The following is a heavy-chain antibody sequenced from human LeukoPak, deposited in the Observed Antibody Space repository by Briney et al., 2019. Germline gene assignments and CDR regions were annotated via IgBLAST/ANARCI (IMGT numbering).Heavy chain of an antibody. V-gene: IGHV4-59*01. CDR1: GGSISSYY. CDR3: ARAVVATISWFDP. Sequence: SETLSLTCTVSGGSISSYYWSWIRQPPGKGLEWIGYIYYSGSTNYNPSLKSRVTISVDTSKNQFSLKLSSVTAADTAVYYCARAVVATISWFDPWGQGTLVTVSS. D-gene: IGHD5-12*01. J-gene: IGHJ5*02. CDR2: IYYSGST.